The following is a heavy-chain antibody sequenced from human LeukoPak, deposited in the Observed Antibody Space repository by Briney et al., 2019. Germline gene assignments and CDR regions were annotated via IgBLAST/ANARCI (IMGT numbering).Heavy chain of an antibody. CDR1: GFTFSSYA. D-gene: IGHD6-13*01. CDR3: AREYSSSWRASGDY. V-gene: IGHV3-30*04. CDR2: ISYDGSNK. J-gene: IGHJ4*02. Sequence: GGSLRLSCAASGFTFSSYAMHWVRQAPGKGLEWVAVISYDGSNKYYADSVKSRFTISRDNSKNTLYLQMNSLRAEDTAVYYCAREYSSSWRASGDYWGQGTLVTVSS.